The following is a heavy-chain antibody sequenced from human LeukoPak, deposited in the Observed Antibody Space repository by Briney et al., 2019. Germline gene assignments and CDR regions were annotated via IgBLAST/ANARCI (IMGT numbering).Heavy chain of an antibody. CDR3: AGGSGYDDWQRY. CDR1: GFTFSSYG. V-gene: IGHV3-30*02. Sequence: GGSLRLSCAASGFTFSSYGMHWVRQAPGKGLEWVAFIRYDGSNKYYADSVKGRFTISRDNSKNTLYLQMNSLRAEDTAVYYCAGGSGYDDWQRYWGQGTLVTVSS. CDR2: IRYDGSNK. J-gene: IGHJ4*02. D-gene: IGHD5-12*01.